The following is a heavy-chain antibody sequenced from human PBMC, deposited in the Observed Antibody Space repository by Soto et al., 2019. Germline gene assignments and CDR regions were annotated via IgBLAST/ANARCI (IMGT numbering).Heavy chain of an antibody. V-gene: IGHV1-69*12. CDR3: ARDRLMITFGGVGDGRWFAFDI. J-gene: IGHJ3*02. Sequence: QVQLVQSGAEVKKPGSSVTVSCKASGGTFSSYAISWVRQAPGQWLEWMGGIIPIFGTANYAQKFQGRVTITADESTSTAYMELSSLRSEDTAVYYCARDRLMITFGGVGDGRWFAFDIWGQGTRVTVSS. D-gene: IGHD3-16*01. CDR2: IIPIFGTA. CDR1: GGTFSSYA.